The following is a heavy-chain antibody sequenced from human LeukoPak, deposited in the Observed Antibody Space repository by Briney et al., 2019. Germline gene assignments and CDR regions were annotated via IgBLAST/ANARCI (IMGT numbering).Heavy chain of an antibody. CDR3: ARDGQNGSPYATDV. CDR1: GFTFRSHG. CDR2: IWYDGSNE. V-gene: IGHV3-33*01. Sequence: GGSLRLSCAASGFTFRSHGMHWVRQAPGKGLEWVAGIWYDGSNEDYADSVKGRFTISRDNSKNTLYLQMNSLRVEDTAVYYCARDGQNGSPYATDVWGQGTTVTVSS. J-gene: IGHJ6*02. D-gene: IGHD3-10*01.